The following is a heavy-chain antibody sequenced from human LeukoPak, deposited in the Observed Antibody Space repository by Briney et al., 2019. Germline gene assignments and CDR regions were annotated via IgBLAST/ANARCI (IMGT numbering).Heavy chain of an antibody. CDR2: INPNSGGT. Sequence: ASVKVSCKASGGTFSSYAISWVRQAPGQGLEWMGWINPNSGGTNYAQKFQGRVTMTRDTSISTAYMELSRLRPDDTAVYYCARASYYDFWSGYSYYYYYMDVWGKGTTVTVSS. CDR3: ARASYYDFWSGYSYYYYYMDV. J-gene: IGHJ6*03. CDR1: GGTFSSYA. D-gene: IGHD3-3*01. V-gene: IGHV1-2*02.